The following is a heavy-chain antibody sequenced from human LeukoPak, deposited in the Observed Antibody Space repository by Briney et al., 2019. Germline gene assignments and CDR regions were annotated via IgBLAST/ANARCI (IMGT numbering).Heavy chain of an antibody. J-gene: IGHJ5*02. CDR2: IYYSGST. CDR3: ARQNISSWTHPANWFDP. Sequence: PSETLSLTCTVSGGSISSYYWSWIRQPPGKGLEWIGYIYYSGSTNYNPSLKSRVTISVDTSKNQFSLKLSSVTAADTAVYYCARQNISSWTHPANWFDPWGQGTLVTVSS. CDR1: GGSISSYY. D-gene: IGHD6-13*01. V-gene: IGHV4-59*08.